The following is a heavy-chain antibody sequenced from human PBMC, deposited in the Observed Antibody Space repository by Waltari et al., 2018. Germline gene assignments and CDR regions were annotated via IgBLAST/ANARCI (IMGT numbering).Heavy chain of an antibody. J-gene: IGHJ6*02. V-gene: IGHV3-23*04. Sequence: EVQLVESGGGLVQPGGSLRLSCAASGFTFSSYAMSWVRQAPGKGLEWVSAISGSGGSTYYADSVKGRFTISRDNSKNTLYLQMNSLRAEDTAVYYCAKEGRGYCSSTSCYGMDVWGQGTTVTVSS. CDR2: ISGSGGST. D-gene: IGHD2-2*01. CDR1: GFTFSSYA. CDR3: AKEGRGYCSSTSCYGMDV.